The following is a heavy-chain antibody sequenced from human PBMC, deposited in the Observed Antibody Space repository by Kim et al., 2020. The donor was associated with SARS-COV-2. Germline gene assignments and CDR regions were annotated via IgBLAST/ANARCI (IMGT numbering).Heavy chain of an antibody. J-gene: IGHJ6*02. V-gene: IGHV4-59*08. Sequence: SETLSLTCTVSGGSISSYYWSWIRQPPGKGLEWIGYIYYSGNTNYNPSLKSRVTISVDTSKNQFSLKLSSVTAADTAVYYCARLDYYDSSGYYPNWDYYYYVIDVWGQGTTVTVSS. CDR3: ARLDYYDSSGYYPNWDYYYYVIDV. D-gene: IGHD3-22*01. CDR2: IYYSGNT. CDR1: GGSISSYY.